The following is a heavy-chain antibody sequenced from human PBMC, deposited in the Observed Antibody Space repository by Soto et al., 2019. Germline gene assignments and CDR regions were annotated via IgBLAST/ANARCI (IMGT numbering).Heavy chain of an antibody. V-gene: IGHV3-11*06. J-gene: IGHJ4*02. CDR2: ISSTTNYI. CDR3: ARESEDLTSNFDY. Sequence: LRLSCAASGFNLRDYYMTWVRQAPGKGLEWVSSISSTTNYIYYADSMKGRFTVSRDNAKNSVYLEMNSLSAEDTALYYCARESEDLTSNFDYWGQGTLVTVSS. CDR1: GFNLRDYY.